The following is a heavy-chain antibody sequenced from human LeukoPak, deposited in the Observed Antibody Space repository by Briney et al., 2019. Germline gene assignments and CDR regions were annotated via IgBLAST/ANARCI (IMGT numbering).Heavy chain of an antibody. CDR3: AKDLGYTFGGEIDY. Sequence: GGSLRLSCAASGFTFNSYWMHWVRQAPGEGLVWVSRINTDGSTTTYADSVKGRFTISRDNAKNTLFLQMNSLRAEDTAVYYCAKDLGYTFGGEIDYWGQGTLVTVSS. D-gene: IGHD3-16*01. V-gene: IGHV3-74*01. CDR1: GFTFNSYW. J-gene: IGHJ4*02. CDR2: INTDGSTT.